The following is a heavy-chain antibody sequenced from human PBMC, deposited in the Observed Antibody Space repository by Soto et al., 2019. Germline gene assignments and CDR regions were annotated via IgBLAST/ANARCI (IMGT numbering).Heavy chain of an antibody. D-gene: IGHD6-13*01. CDR1: GYSFTSYW. CDR2: IYPGDSDT. J-gene: IGHJ6*02. V-gene: IGHV5-51*01. CDR3: ARTAAAGKYYYGMDV. Sequence: GEALKISCNGSGYSFTSYWIGWVRQMPGKGLELMGIIYPGDSDTRYSPSFQGQVTISADKSISTAYLQWSSLKASDTAMYYCARTAAAGKYYYGMDVWGQGTTVTSP.